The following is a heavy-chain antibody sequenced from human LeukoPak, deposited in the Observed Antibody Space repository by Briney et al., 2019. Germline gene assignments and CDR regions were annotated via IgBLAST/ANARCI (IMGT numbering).Heavy chain of an antibody. Sequence: SETLSLTCSVSNGSTSSSSYYWGWIRQPPGEGLEGIGYIYYSGSTNYNPSLKSRVPISVDTSKNQFSLKLSSVTAADTAVYYCARVNLGASGRGLGYKKLDIVVVPAAMEYYMDVWGKGTTVTVSS. J-gene: IGHJ6*03. CDR2: IYYSGST. CDR1: NGSTSSSSYY. V-gene: IGHV4-61*05. CDR3: ARVNLGASGRGLGYKKLDIVVVPAAMEYYMDV. D-gene: IGHD2-2*01.